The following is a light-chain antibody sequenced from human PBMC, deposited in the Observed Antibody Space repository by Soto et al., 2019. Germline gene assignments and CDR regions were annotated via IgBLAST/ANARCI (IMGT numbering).Light chain of an antibody. J-gene: IGKJ4*01. CDR3: QHRGNWILT. CDR1: QSVTIK. V-gene: IGKV3-11*02. CDR2: DAS. Sequence: EVVLTQSPAILSLSPGERATLSCRASQSVTIKLAWYQQKPGQPPRLLMYDASTRATGTPARFSGSGSGRDSTPSISSLEPEDSAFYCCQHRGNWILTCGRGTKVDIK.